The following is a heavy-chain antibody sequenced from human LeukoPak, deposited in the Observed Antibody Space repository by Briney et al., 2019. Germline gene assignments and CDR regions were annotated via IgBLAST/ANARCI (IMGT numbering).Heavy chain of an antibody. J-gene: IGHJ5*02. D-gene: IGHD3-22*01. V-gene: IGHV3-23*01. CDR1: GFTFSSYV. Sequence: GGSLRLSCAASGFTFSSYVVNWVRQAPGKGLEWVSGISVSGDNTYYADSVRGRFTISRDNSNNTLYLQMNSLRVEDTAVYYCANYNYYDTSGPSWGQGTLVTVSS. CDR3: ANYNYYDTSGPS. CDR2: ISVSGDNT.